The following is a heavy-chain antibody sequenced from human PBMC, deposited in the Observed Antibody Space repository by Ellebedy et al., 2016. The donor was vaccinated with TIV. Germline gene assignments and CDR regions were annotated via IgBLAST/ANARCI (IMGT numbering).Heavy chain of an antibody. D-gene: IGHD6-19*01. V-gene: IGHV1-2*02. CDR3: ARNWAGSDY. CDR2: IQPYSGDT. J-gene: IGHJ4*02. Sequence: AASVKVSCKASGYPFTHYSIHWVRQAPGQGLEWMGWIQPYSGDTQYAQKHQGRVIMTRDTSISTTYMELSSLTSDDTAVYYCARNWAGSDYWGQGSLVTVSS. CDR1: GYPFTHYS.